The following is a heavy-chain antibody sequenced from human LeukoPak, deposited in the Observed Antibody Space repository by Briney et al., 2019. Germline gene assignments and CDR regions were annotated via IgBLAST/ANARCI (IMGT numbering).Heavy chain of an antibody. CDR1: GLIFSDFS. CDR3: AREGSLYGYHSFDS. Sequence: GGSLRLSCTVSGLIFSDFSMSWVRQAPGKGLEWVGRIKPAKTHGATADYGAPVKGKFTIARDDSTDRLFLQMNSLETEDTAVYFCAREGSLYGYHSFDSWGQGTLVTVST. J-gene: IGHJ4*02. V-gene: IGHV3-15*01. D-gene: IGHD5-18*01. CDR2: IKPAKTHGATA.